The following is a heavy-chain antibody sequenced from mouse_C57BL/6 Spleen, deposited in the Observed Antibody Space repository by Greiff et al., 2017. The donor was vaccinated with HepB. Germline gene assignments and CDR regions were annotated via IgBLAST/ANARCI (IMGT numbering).Heavy chain of an antibody. Sequence: VQLQQSGPELVKPGASVKISCKASGYSFTGYYMNWVKQSPEKSLEWIGEINPSTGGTTYNQKFKAKATLTVDKSSSTAYMQLKSLTSEDSAVDDGARRGYYDYGEGPGYCDVWGTGTTVTVSS. CDR2: INPSTGGT. V-gene: IGHV1-42*01. CDR1: GYSFTGYY. D-gene: IGHD2-4*01. CDR3: ARRGYYDYGEGPGYCDV. J-gene: IGHJ1*03.